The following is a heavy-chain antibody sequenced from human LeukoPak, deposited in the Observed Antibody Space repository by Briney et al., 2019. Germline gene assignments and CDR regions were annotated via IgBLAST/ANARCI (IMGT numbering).Heavy chain of an antibody. D-gene: IGHD4-17*01. Sequence: PSETLSLTCTVSGGSISSFHWSWIRQPPGKGLEWIGYIYYSGSTNYNPSLKSRVTISVDTSKNQFSLKLRSVTAAETAVYYCARVDYRDSFDYWGQGTLVTDSS. CDR3: ARVDYRDSFDY. V-gene: IGHV4-59*01. CDR2: IYYSGST. J-gene: IGHJ4*02. CDR1: GGSISSFH.